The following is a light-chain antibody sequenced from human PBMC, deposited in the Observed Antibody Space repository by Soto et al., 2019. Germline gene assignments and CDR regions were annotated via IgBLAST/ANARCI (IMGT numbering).Light chain of an antibody. Sequence: QSALTQPASVSASPGQSITISCAGTSSDVGGYNYVSWYQQYPGKAPKLVIYEVSNRPSGVSNRFSGSKSANTASLTISGLQAEDEDDYYCNSYTSSSTWVFGGGTKLTVL. CDR2: EVS. CDR3: NSYTSSSTWV. CDR1: SSDVGGYNY. V-gene: IGLV2-14*01. J-gene: IGLJ3*02.